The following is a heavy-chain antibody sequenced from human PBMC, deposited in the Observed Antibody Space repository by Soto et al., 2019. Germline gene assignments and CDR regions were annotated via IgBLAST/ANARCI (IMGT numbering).Heavy chain of an antibody. J-gene: IGHJ6*02. Sequence: ASVKVSCKASGYTFTSYGISWVRQAPGQGLEWMGWISAYNGNTNYAQKLQGRVTMTTDTSTSTAYMELSSLRSEDTAVYYCARNRGYSSHYYGMDVWGQGTTVTVSS. V-gene: IGHV1-18*04. D-gene: IGHD5-18*01. CDR1: GYTFTSYG. CDR2: ISAYNGNT. CDR3: ARNRGYSSHYYGMDV.